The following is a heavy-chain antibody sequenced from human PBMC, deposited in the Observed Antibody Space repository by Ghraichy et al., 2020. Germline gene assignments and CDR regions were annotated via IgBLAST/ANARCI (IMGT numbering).Heavy chain of an antibody. J-gene: IGHJ4*02. Sequence: SETLSLTCTVSGGSISSSSYYWGWIRQPPGKGLEWIGSIYYSGSTYYNPSLKSRVTISVDTSKNQFSLKLSSVTAADTAVYYCARYLIKGYFDYWGQGTLVTVSS. CDR1: GGSISSSSYY. CDR2: IYYSGST. CDR3: ARYLIKGYFDY. V-gene: IGHV4-39*01. D-gene: IGHD3-16*01.